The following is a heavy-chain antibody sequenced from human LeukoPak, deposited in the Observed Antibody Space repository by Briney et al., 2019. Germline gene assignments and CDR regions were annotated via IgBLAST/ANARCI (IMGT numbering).Heavy chain of an antibody. V-gene: IGHV3-7*01. Sequence: GGSLRLSCAASGFPFSNFWMSWVRQGPGKGLEWVANIKEDGSEKYYVDSVKGRFTISRDNAKKSMSLQMNSLRVEDTAVYYCARDDSRYSGSPAYWGQGTLVTVSS. D-gene: IGHD1-26*01. J-gene: IGHJ4*02. CDR3: ARDDSRYSGSPAY. CDR1: GFPFSNFW. CDR2: IKEDGSEK.